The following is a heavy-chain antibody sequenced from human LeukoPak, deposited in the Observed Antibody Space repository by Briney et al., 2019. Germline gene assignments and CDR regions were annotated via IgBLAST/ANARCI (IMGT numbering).Heavy chain of an antibody. J-gene: IGHJ3*02. D-gene: IGHD5-12*01. CDR3: AREGYAGGFDI. CDR1: GITFSIYW. V-gene: IGHV3-74*01. Sequence: PGGSLRLSCAASGITFSIYWMNWVRQAPGKGLVWVSRIKGDGSRTIYADSVKGRSTISRDNAKNTLYLQMNSLRAEDTAVYYCAREGYAGGFDIWGQGTMVTVSS. CDR2: IKGDGSRT.